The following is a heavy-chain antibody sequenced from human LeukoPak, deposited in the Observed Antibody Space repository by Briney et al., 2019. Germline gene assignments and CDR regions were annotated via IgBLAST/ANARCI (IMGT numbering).Heavy chain of an antibody. CDR3: ARPFPDASGGGY. Sequence: GESLKISCKGSGYSFTDYWIGWVRQVPGKSLEWMGIIYPGDSDTLYSPSFEDQVTISADKSISTAYLQWSSLKASDTAMYYCARPFPDASGGGYWGQGTLVTVSS. J-gene: IGHJ4*02. V-gene: IGHV5-51*01. CDR2: IYPGDSDT. CDR1: GYSFTDYW. D-gene: IGHD6-19*01.